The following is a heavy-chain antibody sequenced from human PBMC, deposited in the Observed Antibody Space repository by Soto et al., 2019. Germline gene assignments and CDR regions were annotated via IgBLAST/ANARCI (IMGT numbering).Heavy chain of an antibody. CDR1: GFTFSSYG. J-gene: IGHJ6*02. Sequence: QVQLVESGGGVVQPGRSLRLSCAASGFTFSSYGMHWVRQTPGKGLEWVAVISYDGSNKYYADSVKGRFTISRDNSKNTLYLQMNSLRAEDTAVYYCAKDLEYSSSSGPEVYYHYYGMDVWGQGTTVTVSS. V-gene: IGHV3-30*18. CDR2: ISYDGSNK. D-gene: IGHD6-6*01. CDR3: AKDLEYSSSSGPEVYYHYYGMDV.